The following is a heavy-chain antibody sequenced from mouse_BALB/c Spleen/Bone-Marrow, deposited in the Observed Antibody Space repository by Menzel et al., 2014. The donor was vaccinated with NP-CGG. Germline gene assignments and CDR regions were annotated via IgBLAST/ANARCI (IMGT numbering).Heavy chain of an antibody. Sequence: EVKLMESGPELVKPGASVKMSCKASGYTFTSYVIHWVKQKPGQGLEWIGNINPYNDGTQYNEKFKGKATLTSDKSSSTAFMELSSLTSEDSAVYYCARSLYGYDWYFDVWGAGTTVTVSS. J-gene: IGHJ1*01. CDR2: INPYNDGT. D-gene: IGHD2-2*01. V-gene: IGHV1-14*01. CDR1: GYTFTSYV. CDR3: ARSLYGYDWYFDV.